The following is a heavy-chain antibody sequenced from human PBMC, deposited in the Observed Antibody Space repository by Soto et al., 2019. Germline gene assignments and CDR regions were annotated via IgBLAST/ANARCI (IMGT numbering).Heavy chain of an antibody. D-gene: IGHD6-13*01. CDR1: GFLFSTYG. CDR2: IWYDGSNK. Sequence: PGESLKISCAASGFLFSTYGMHWVRQAPGKGLEWVAVIWYDGSNKYYADSVRGRFTISRDNSKDTLDLQMNSLRAEDTAVYYCARAVGTFDFWGQGTWVTVSS. CDR3: ARAVGTFDF. V-gene: IGHV3-33*01. J-gene: IGHJ3*01.